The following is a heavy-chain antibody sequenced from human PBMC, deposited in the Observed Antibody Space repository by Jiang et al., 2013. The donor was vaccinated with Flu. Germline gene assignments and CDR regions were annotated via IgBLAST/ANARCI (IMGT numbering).Heavy chain of an antibody. CDR1: GYTLTELS. CDR3: ATVNYGGNSDWPEYYFDY. D-gene: IGHD4-23*01. Sequence: GAEVKKPGASVKVSCKVSGYTLTELSMHWVRQAPGKGLEWMGGFDPEDGETIYAQKFQGRVTMTEDTSTDTAYMELSSLRSEDTAVYYCATVNYGGNSDWPEYYFDYWGQGTLVTVSS. J-gene: IGHJ4*02. CDR2: FDPEDGET. V-gene: IGHV1-24*01.